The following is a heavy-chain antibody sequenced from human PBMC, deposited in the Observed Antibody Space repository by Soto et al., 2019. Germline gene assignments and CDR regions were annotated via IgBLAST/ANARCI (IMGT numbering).Heavy chain of an antibody. D-gene: IGHD6-19*01. CDR1: GFTFSSYA. V-gene: IGHV3-23*01. Sequence: EVQLLESGGGLVQPGGSLRLSCAASGFTFSSYAMSWVRQAPGKGLEWVSAISGRGGSTYYADSVKGRVTISRDNSKNTLYLQMNSLRAEDTAVYYCAKDLAVAGPYNWFDPWGQGTLVTVSS. CDR3: AKDLAVAGPYNWFDP. CDR2: ISGRGGST. J-gene: IGHJ5*02.